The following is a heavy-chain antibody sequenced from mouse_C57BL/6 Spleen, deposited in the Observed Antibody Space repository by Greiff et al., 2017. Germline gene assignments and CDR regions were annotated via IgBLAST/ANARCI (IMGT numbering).Heavy chain of an antibody. Sequence: EVHLVESGGGLVKPGGSLKLSCAASGFTFSSYAMSWVRQTPEKRLEWVATISDGGSYTYYPDNVKGRFTISRDNAKNNLYMQMSQLKSEDTAMYYCARIYYDYMAMDYWGQGTSVTVSS. D-gene: IGHD2-4*01. CDR1: GFTFSSYA. CDR3: ARIYYDYMAMDY. CDR2: ISDGGSYT. J-gene: IGHJ4*01. V-gene: IGHV5-4*01.